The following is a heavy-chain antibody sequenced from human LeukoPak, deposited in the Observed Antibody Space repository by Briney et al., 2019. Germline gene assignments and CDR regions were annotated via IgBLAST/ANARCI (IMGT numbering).Heavy chain of an antibody. CDR3: ARDRRSGSYSD. J-gene: IGHJ4*02. V-gene: IGHV4-39*07. CDR1: GGSISSSSYY. D-gene: IGHD1-26*01. CDR2: IYYSGST. Sequence: SETLSLTCTVSGGSISSSSYYWGWIRQPPGKGLEWIGSIYYSGSTCYNPSLKSRVTISVDTSKNQFSLKLSSVTAADTAVYYCARDRRSGSYSDWGQGTLVTVSS.